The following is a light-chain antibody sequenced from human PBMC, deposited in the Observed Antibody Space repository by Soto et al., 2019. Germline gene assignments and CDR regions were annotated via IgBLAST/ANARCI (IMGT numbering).Light chain of an antibody. Sequence: EIVLTQSPATLSLSPGEIATLSFRASQSVSSYLAWYQQKPGQAPRLLIYDISSRATGIPDRFSGSVSGTDFTLTITRLEPEDFAVFYCQQYGSSEIIFGQGTRLEIK. CDR3: QQYGSSEII. CDR2: DIS. CDR1: QSVSSY. J-gene: IGKJ5*01. V-gene: IGKV3-20*01.